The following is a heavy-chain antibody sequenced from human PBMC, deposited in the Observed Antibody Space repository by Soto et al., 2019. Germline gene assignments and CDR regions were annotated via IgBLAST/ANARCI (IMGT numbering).Heavy chain of an antibody. CDR2: IYYSGST. CDR1: GGSISSSSYY. CDR3: ARRGVVVPAAILLPHYYYGMDV. V-gene: IGHV4-39*01. D-gene: IGHD2-2*02. J-gene: IGHJ6*02. Sequence: KTSETLSLTCTVSGGSISSSSYYWGWIRQPPGKGLEWIGSIYYSGSTYYNPSLKSRVTISVDTSKNQFSLKLSSVTAADTAVYYCARRGVVVPAAILLPHYYYGMDVWGQGTTVTVSS.